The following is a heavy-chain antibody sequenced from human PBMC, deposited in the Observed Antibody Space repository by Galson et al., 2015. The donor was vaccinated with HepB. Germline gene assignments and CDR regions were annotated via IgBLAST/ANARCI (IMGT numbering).Heavy chain of an antibody. V-gene: IGHV1-69*13. J-gene: IGHJ6*02. CDR2: IIPIFGTA. CDR3: ARFLGMATEPFAYYGMDV. D-gene: IGHD5-24*01. Sequence: SVKVSCKASGGTFSSYANSWVRQAPGQGLEWMGGIIPIFGTANYAQKFQGRVTITADESTSTAYMELSSLRSEDTAVYYCARFLGMATEPFAYYGMDVWGQGTTVTVSS. CDR1: GGTFSSYA.